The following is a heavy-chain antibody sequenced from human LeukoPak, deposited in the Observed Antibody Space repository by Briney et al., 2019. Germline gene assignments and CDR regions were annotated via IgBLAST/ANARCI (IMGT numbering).Heavy chain of an antibody. J-gene: IGHJ4*02. CDR3: ARGVRVGFSSYYFDY. V-gene: IGHV4-34*01. D-gene: IGHD6-6*01. CDR2: INHSGST. Sequence: SETLSLTCAVYGGSFSGYYWSWIRQPPGKGLEWIGEINHSGSTNYNPSLKSRVTISVDTSKNQFSLKLSSVTAADTAVYYCARGVRVGFSSYYFDYWGQGTLATVSS. CDR1: GGSFSGYY.